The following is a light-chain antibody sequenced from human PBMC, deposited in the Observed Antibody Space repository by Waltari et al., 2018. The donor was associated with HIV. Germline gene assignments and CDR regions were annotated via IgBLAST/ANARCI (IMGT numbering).Light chain of an antibody. V-gene: IGKV3-20*01. J-gene: IGKJ5*01. CDR3: QQYGTSPPTT. Sequence: DIELTQSPGTLSLSPGASATLSCRASESVRIFLAWYRQRPGQAPRLLIYGASIRSTGIPDRFSGSGSGTDFTLTISRLEPEDFAVYYCQQYGTSPPTTLGQGTRLEIK. CDR1: ESVRIF. CDR2: GAS.